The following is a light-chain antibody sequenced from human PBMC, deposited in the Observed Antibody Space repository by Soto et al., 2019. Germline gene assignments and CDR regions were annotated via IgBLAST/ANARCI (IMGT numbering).Light chain of an antibody. CDR1: QSVASSY. CDR3: HHCVSLPET. CDR2: SAS. J-gene: IGKJ1*01. Sequence: EVVLTQSPGTLSLSPGERVTLSCRASQSVASSYLAWYQQKPGRAPRLLFYSASSRATGIPDRFSGSGSGTDFTLTIMSLEPEEFAVYYCHHCVSLPETFGQGTNVE. V-gene: IGKV3-20*01.